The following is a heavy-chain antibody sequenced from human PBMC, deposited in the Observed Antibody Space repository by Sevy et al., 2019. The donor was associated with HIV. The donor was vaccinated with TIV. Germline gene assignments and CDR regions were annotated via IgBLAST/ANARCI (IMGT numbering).Heavy chain of an antibody. D-gene: IGHD6-13*01. CDR1: GFPFSNYW. CDR2: ISGSGGST. Sequence: GGSLRLSCAASGFPFSNYWMSWVRQAPGKGLEWVSAISGSGGSTYYADSMEGRFIISRDKSKNTLYLQMNSLRAEDTAVYYCAKGDSTFYGLDVWGQGTTVTVSS. V-gene: IGHV3-23*01. J-gene: IGHJ6*02. CDR3: AKGDSTFYGLDV.